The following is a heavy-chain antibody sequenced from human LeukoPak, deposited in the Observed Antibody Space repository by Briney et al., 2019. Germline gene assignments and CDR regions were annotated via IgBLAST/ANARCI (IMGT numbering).Heavy chain of an antibody. Sequence: SETLSLTSTVSGGSISSYTWSWMPPPPGKGREWIGRIYTSGSTNYNAYPKSPVTMSVATSTNKFSLTLSSVTAADTALYYCARSILDLWILVYYYMVVSG. V-gene: IGHV4-4*07. CDR3: ARSILDLWILVYYYMVV. D-gene: IGHD3-3*01. J-gene: IGHJ6*03. CDR2: IYTSGST. CDR1: GGSISSYT.